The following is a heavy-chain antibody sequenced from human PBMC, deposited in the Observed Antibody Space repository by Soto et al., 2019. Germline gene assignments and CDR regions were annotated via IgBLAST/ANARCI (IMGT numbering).Heavy chain of an antibody. CDR2: ITGSGDSA. J-gene: IGHJ2*01. CDR1: GFSFSSYA. Sequence: GGSLRLSCAASGFSFSSYAMTWFRQAPGNGLEWVSGITGSGDSAYYAGSVKGRFTISRDNSKNTLYLQMNSLRTEDTAVYYCAKEDSRSWAVVSWYFDLWGRGTLVTVSS. D-gene: IGHD6-13*01. V-gene: IGHV3-23*01. CDR3: AKEDSRSWAVVSWYFDL.